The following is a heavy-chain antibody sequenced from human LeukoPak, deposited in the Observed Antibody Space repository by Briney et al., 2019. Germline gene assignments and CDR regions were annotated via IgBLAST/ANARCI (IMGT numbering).Heavy chain of an antibody. V-gene: IGHV3-48*03. J-gene: IGHJ4*02. CDR3: AREEATVTTSGSLDY. CDR2: ISSSGSTI. CDR1: GFTFSSYE. D-gene: IGHD4-17*01. Sequence: PGGSLRLSCAASGFTFSSYEMNWVRQAPGKGLEWVSYISSSGSTIYYADSVKGRFTISRDNAKNSLYLQMNSLRAEDTAVYYCAREEATVTTSGSLDYWGQGTLVTVSS.